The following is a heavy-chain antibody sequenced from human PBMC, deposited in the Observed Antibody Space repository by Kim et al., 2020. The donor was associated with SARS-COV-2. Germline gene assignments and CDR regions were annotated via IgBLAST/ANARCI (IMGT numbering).Heavy chain of an antibody. CDR3: ARLEYSSSSRWFDP. CDR2: IYYTGST. Sequence: SETLSLTCTVSGGSVSSSSYYWGWIRQPPGKGLEWIGNIYYTGSTYSNPSLKSRVTISVDTSKNQFSLKLSPLTAADTDVYYCARLEYSSSSRWFDPWGQRPLVPVSS. J-gene: IGHJ5*02. D-gene: IGHD6-6*01. CDR1: GGSVSSSSYY. V-gene: IGHV4-39*01.